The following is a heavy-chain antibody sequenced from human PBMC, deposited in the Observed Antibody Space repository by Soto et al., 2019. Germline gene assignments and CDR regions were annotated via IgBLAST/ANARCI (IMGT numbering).Heavy chain of an antibody. Sequence: GGSLRLSCAASGFTFSSYAMSWVRQAPGKGLEWVSAISGSGGSTYYADSVKGRFTISRDNSKNTLYLQMNSLRAEDTAVYYCAKDRPTTRYCSSTSCYIDYWGQGTLVTVSS. CDR2: ISGSGGST. V-gene: IGHV3-23*01. CDR1: GFTFSSYA. D-gene: IGHD2-2*02. J-gene: IGHJ4*02. CDR3: AKDRPTTRYCSSTSCYIDY.